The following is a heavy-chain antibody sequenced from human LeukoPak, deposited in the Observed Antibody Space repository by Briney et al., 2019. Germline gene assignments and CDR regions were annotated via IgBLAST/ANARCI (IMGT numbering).Heavy chain of an antibody. D-gene: IGHD3-16*01. Sequence: GGSLRLSCAASGFIFSSYWMHWVRQVPGKGLVWVARIKTDGSVTSYADSVKGRVTISRDNAESTLYLQMNSLRAEDTAVYYCARVPLGAYYFDSWGQGTLVTVSS. CDR2: IKTDGSVT. CDR1: GFIFSSYW. V-gene: IGHV3-74*01. J-gene: IGHJ4*02. CDR3: ARVPLGAYYFDS.